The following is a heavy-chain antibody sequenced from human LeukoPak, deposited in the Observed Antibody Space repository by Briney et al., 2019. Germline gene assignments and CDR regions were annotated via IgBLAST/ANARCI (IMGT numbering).Heavy chain of an antibody. Sequence: SSETLSLTCTVSGGSISSSRYYWGWIRQPPGKGLEGIGSIYYSGSTYYNPSLKSRVTISVDTSKNQFSLKLSSVTAADTAVYYCASVVWFGEPPSPGYWGQGTLVSVSS. D-gene: IGHD3-10*01. V-gene: IGHV4-39*07. CDR1: GGSISSSRYY. J-gene: IGHJ4*02. CDR3: ASVVWFGEPPSPGY. CDR2: IYYSGST.